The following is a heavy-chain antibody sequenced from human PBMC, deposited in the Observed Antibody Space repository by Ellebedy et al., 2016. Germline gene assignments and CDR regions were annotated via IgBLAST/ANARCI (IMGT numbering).Heavy chain of an antibody. D-gene: IGHD3-22*01. CDR1: GFTFSSYG. CDR3: AKGSYYYDSSGYYLDY. Sequence: GESLKISXAASGFTFSSYGMHWVRQAPGKGLEWVAVISYDGSNKYYADSVKGRFTISRDNSKNTLYLQMNSLRAEDTAVYYCAKGSYYYDSSGYYLDYWGQGTLVTVSS. J-gene: IGHJ4*02. V-gene: IGHV3-30*18. CDR2: ISYDGSNK.